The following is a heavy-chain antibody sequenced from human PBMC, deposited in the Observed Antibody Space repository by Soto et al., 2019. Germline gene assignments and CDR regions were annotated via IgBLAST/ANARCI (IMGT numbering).Heavy chain of an antibody. V-gene: IGHV4-59*08. J-gene: IGHJ4*02. CDR1: GGSISSYY. D-gene: IGHD4-17*01. Sequence: SETLSLTCTVSGGSISSYYWSWIRQPPGKGLEWIGYIYYSGSTNYNPSLKSRVTISVDTSKNQFSLKLSSVTAADTAVYYCARQVVDYGDNYFDYWGQGTLVTVSS. CDR2: IYYSGST. CDR3: ARQVVDYGDNYFDY.